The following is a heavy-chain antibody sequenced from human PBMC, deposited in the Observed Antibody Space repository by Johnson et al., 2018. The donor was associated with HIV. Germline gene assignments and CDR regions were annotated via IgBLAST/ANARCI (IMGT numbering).Heavy chain of an antibody. J-gene: IGHJ3*02. CDR2: IRYDGSNK. CDR3: ARDYYGRSGHDAFDI. CDR1: GFTFSSYG. V-gene: IGHV3-30*02. Sequence: QVQLVESGGGVVQPGGSLRLSCAASGFTFSSYGMHWVRQAPGKGLEWVAFIRYDGSNKYYADSVKGRFTISRDNSKNTLYLQMNSLRAEDMAVYYCARDYYGRSGHDAFDIWGQGTMVTVSS. D-gene: IGHD3-22*01.